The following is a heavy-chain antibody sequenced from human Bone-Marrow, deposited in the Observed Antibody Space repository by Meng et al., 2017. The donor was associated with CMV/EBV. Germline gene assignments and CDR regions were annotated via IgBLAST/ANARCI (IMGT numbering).Heavy chain of an antibody. CDR1: GGSISGYY. CDR2: IYTSGST. D-gene: IGHD3-16*01. J-gene: IGHJ4*02. Sequence: SETLSLTCTVSGGSISGYYWSWIRQPAGKGLEWIGCIYTSGSTNYNPSLKSRVTISVDTSKNQFSLKLSYVTAADPAVYYCARGDFDYWGQGTLVTVSS. V-gene: IGHV4-4*07. CDR3: ARGDFDY.